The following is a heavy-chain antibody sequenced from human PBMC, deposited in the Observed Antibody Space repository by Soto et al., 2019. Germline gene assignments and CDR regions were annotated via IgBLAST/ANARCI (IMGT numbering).Heavy chain of an antibody. CDR2: IYSGGST. CDR3: AKGPGLAVPPHFQH. CDR1: GFTVRSNY. Sequence: GGSLRLSCAASGFTVRSNYMSWVRQAPGKGLEWVSVIYSGGSTYYADSVKGRFTISRDNSKNTLYLQMNSLRAEDTAVYYCAKGPGLAVPPHFQHWGQGTLVTVSS. D-gene: IGHD2-2*01. J-gene: IGHJ1*01. V-gene: IGHV3-66*01.